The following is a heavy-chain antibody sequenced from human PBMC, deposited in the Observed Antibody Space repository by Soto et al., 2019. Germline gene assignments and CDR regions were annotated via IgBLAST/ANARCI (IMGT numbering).Heavy chain of an antibody. Sequence: QVQLVQSGAEVKKPGSSVKVPCKVSGGTFSSYTITWVRQAPGQGVEWMGRIVPILDKTNYAPEFQGRLTITADKSSTTAFMELSGLRFEDSAIYYCARAVSIQVPAPLGSWGQGTLVTVSS. CDR1: GGTFSSYT. J-gene: IGHJ5*02. D-gene: IGHD2-2*01. CDR2: IVPILDKT. CDR3: ARAVSIQVPAPLGS. V-gene: IGHV1-69*08.